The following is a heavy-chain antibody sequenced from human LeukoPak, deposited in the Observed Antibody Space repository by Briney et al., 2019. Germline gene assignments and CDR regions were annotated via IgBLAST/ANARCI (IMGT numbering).Heavy chain of an antibody. Sequence: SETLSLTCTVSGGSISGYYWSWVRQPAGKGLEWIGRIYSSGCANYNPSLKSRVTMSVDTSNNQFSLKLTSVSAADTAVYYCAREYGDLDYWGQGTLVTVSS. V-gene: IGHV4-4*07. CDR2: IYSSGCA. CDR1: GGSISGYY. D-gene: IGHD4-17*01. J-gene: IGHJ4*02. CDR3: AREYGDLDY.